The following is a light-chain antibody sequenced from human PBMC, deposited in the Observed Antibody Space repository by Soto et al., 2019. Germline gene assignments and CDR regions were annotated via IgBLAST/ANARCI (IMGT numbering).Light chain of an antibody. CDR1: SSNIGSNA. CDR3: AAWDDSLHGYV. Sequence: QSVLTQPPSASGTPGQRVTISCSGSSSNIGSNAVNWYQQLPGTAPKLLTYGNNQRPSGVPDRFSGSKSGTSASLAISGLQSEDEADYYCAAWDDSLHGYVFGTGTKLTVL. J-gene: IGLJ1*01. V-gene: IGLV1-44*01. CDR2: GNN.